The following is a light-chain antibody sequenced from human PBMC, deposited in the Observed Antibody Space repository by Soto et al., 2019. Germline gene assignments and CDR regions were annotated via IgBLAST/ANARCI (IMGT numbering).Light chain of an antibody. J-gene: IGLJ1*01. CDR2: DVT. Sequence: QSALTQPASVSGSPGQSITISCTGTGSDIGSYNYVSWYQHHPGKVPKFIIYDVTNRPSGVSDRFSGSKSGNTASLTISGIQAEEGADYYFNSYNSATTYVFGTGSKVTVL. CDR1: GSDIGSYNY. V-gene: IGLV2-14*03. CDR3: NSYNSATTYV.